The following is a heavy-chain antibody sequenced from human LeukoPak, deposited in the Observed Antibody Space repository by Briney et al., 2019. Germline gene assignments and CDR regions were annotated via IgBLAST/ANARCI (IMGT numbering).Heavy chain of an antibody. Sequence: ASVKVSCKASGGTFSSYAISWVRQAPGQGLEWMGGIIPIFGTANYAQKFQGRVTITADESTSTAYMELSSLRSEDTAVYYCARDPLYSSGWYAYHFDYWGQGTLVTVSS. J-gene: IGHJ4*02. CDR1: GGTFSSYA. D-gene: IGHD6-19*01. CDR2: IIPIFGTA. CDR3: ARDPLYSSGWYAYHFDY. V-gene: IGHV1-69*13.